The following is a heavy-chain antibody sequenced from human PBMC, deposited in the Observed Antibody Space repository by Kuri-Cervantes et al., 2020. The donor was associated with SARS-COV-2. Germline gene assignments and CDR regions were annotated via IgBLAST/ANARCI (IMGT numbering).Heavy chain of an antibody. CDR1: GFTFSSYW. Sequence: LSLTCAASGFTFSSYWMSWVRQAPGKGLEWVAFIRYDGSNKYYADSVKGRFTISRDNSKNTLHLQMNSLRAEDTAVYYCARAGGPPYYYYYVDVWGKGTTVTVSS. J-gene: IGHJ6*03. V-gene: IGHV3-33*08. D-gene: IGHD1-26*01. CDR2: IRYDGSNK. CDR3: ARAGGPPYYYYYVDV.